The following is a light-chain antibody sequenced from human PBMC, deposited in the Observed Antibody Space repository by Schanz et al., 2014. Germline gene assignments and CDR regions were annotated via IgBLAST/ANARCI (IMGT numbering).Light chain of an antibody. Sequence: EIVMTQSPATLSVSPGERATLSCRASQSVSSSLAWYQQKPGQAPRLLIYGASNRATGVPTRFSGSGSGTEFTLTISSLQPDDFATYYCQHETFGQGTKLEIK. CDR3: QHET. J-gene: IGKJ2*01. V-gene: IGKV3-15*01. CDR2: GAS. CDR1: QSVSSS.